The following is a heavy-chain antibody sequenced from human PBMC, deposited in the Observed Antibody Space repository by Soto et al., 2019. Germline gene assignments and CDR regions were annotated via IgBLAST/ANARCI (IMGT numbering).Heavy chain of an antibody. J-gene: IGHJ4*02. V-gene: IGHV3-23*01. D-gene: IGHD3-10*01. CDR2: VSPNGQGI. Sequence: GGSLRLSCAASGFTLGRYGMSWIRQAPGKGLEWVSAVSPNGQGIYYADSVRGRFTISRDFSKNTVFLHMDSLRAEDTAVYYCAKDRDYPRDYFHYWGQGTLVTVSS. CDR3: AKDRDYPRDYFHY. CDR1: GFTLGRYG.